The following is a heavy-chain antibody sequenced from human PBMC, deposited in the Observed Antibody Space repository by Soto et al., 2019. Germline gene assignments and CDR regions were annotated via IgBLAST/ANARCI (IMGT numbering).Heavy chain of an antibody. CDR1: GFTFSSYE. CDR2: ISTSGTTI. J-gene: IGHJ4*02. Sequence: LRLSCAASGFTFSSYEMNWVRQAPGKGLEWVSYISTSGTTIYYADSVKGRFTISRDTAKNSLSLQMNSLRAEDTALYYCASKYSYWGQGTLVTVSS. CDR3: ASKYSY. V-gene: IGHV3-48*03. D-gene: IGHD2-21*01.